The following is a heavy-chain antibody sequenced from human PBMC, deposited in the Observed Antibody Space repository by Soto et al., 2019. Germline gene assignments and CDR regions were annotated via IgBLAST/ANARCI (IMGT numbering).Heavy chain of an antibody. CDR3: VRDEYDDLPGYWELRYYFDY. CDR2: IIPIFGSA. CDR1: GGTFSSYA. D-gene: IGHD3-9*01. Sequence: QVQLVQSGAEVKKPGSSVKVSCKASGGTFSSYAISWVRQAPGQGLEWMGGIIPIFGSANYAQKFQGRVTITADESTSTVYMEVSSLRSEDTAVYYCVRDEYDDLPGYWELRYYFDYWGQGTLVTVSS. V-gene: IGHV1-69*01. J-gene: IGHJ4*02.